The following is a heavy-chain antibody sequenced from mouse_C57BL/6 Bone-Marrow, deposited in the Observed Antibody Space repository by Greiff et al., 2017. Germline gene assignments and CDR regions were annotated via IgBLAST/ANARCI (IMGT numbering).Heavy chain of an antibody. D-gene: IGHD1-1*01. CDR2: INPGSGGT. V-gene: IGHV1-54*01. CDR1: GYAFTNYL. CDR3: ARGSYYYGSRFGY. J-gene: IGHJ3*01. Sequence: QVQLQQSGAELVRPGTSVKVSCKASGYAFTNYLIEWVKQRPGQGLEWIGVINPGSGGTNYNEKFKGKATLTADKSSSTAYMQLSSLTSEDSAVYFCARGSYYYGSRFGYWGQGTLVTVSA.